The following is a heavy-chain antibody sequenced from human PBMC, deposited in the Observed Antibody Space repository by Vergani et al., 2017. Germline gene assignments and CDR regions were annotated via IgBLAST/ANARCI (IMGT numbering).Heavy chain of an antibody. CDR3: ARGALVVPAALDY. V-gene: IGHV3-33*01. Sequence: QVQLVESGGGVVQPGRSLRLSCAASGFTFSSYGMHWVRQAPGKGLEWVAVIWYDGSNKYYADSVKGRFTISRDNSKNTLYLHMNSLTAADTAVYYCARGALVVPAALDYWGQGTLVTVSS. D-gene: IGHD2-2*01. J-gene: IGHJ4*02. CDR1: GFTFSSYG. CDR2: IWYDGSNK.